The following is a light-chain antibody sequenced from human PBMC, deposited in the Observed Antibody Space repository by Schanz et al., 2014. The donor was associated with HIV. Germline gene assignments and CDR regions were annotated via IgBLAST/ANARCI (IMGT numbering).Light chain of an antibody. Sequence: IQMTQSPSTVSTSVGDRVTITCRASQTIGRLLAWYQQKPGRAPKLLIYQASILETGVPSRFSGSGSGTSFTLTINSLQPDDFATYYCQQYNGYSYTFGQGTKLLI. CDR1: QTIGRL. V-gene: IGKV1-5*03. CDR3: QQYNGYSYT. J-gene: IGKJ2*01. CDR2: QAS.